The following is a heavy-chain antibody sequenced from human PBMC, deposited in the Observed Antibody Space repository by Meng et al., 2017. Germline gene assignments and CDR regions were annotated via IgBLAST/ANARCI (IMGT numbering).Heavy chain of an antibody. CDR1: GGSISSGGYY. J-gene: IGHJ4*02. CDR2: IYYSGST. Sequence: QASGPGLVQPSQTLSLTCTVSGGSISSGGYYWSWIRQHPGKGLEWIGYIYYSGSTYYNPSLKSRVTISVDTSKNQFSLKLSSVTAADTAVYYCARDRGGGNDYFDYWGQGTLVTVSS. D-gene: IGHD4-23*01. V-gene: IGHV4-31*03. CDR3: ARDRGGGNDYFDY.